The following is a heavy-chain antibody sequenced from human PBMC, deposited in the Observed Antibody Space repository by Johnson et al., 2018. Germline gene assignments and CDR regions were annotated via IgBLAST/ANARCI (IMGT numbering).Heavy chain of an antibody. CDR1: GFTFSSYS. Sequence: EVQLLESGGGLVQPGGSLRLSCAASGFTFSSYSMNWVRQAPGTGLEWVSYISRSSNIIYYADSVKGRFTISRDNAKNSLYLQMNSLRDEDTAVFYCARERSSTSYRSGMDVWGRGTTVTVSS. J-gene: IGHJ6*02. CDR2: ISRSSNII. D-gene: IGHD2/OR15-2a*01. V-gene: IGHV3-48*02. CDR3: ARERSSTSYRSGMDV.